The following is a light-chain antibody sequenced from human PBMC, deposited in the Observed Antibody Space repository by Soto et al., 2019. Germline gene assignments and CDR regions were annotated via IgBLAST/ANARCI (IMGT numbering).Light chain of an antibody. J-gene: IGLJ1*01. CDR2: GNN. CDR1: SSSIGAGFD. Sequence: QSVLTQPPSVSGAPGQRVTISCTGSSSSIGAGFDVHWYQQLPGAAPKPLIYGNNYRASGVPDRFSGSKSGTSASLAITGLQAEDEADYYCQSYDSSLTGSKVFGTGTKVTVL. V-gene: IGLV1-40*01. CDR3: QSYDSSLTGSKV.